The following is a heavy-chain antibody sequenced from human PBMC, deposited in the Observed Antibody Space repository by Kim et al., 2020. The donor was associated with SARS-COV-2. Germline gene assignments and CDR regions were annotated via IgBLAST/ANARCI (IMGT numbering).Heavy chain of an antibody. J-gene: IGHJ4*02. D-gene: IGHD3-10*01. Sequence: DSVKGRFTISRDNAKNSLYLQMNSLRAEDTALYYCAKDSWAMVRGVIIYWGQGTLVTVSS. V-gene: IGHV3-9*01. CDR3: AKDSWAMVRGVIIY.